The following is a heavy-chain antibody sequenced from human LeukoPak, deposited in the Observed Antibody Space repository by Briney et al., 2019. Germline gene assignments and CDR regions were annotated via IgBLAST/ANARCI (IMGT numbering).Heavy chain of an antibody. CDR1: GYSFTTYW. J-gene: IGHJ4*02. Sequence: PGESLKISCKGFGYSFTTYWIGWVRQMPGKGLEWMGIIYPGDSDTRYSPSFQGQVTISADKSISTAYLQWSSLKASDTAMYYCARGAVWGSYRYLRPTPPDYWGQGTLVTVSS. CDR3: ARGAVWGSYRYLRPTPPDY. D-gene: IGHD3-16*02. CDR2: IYPGDSDT. V-gene: IGHV5-51*01.